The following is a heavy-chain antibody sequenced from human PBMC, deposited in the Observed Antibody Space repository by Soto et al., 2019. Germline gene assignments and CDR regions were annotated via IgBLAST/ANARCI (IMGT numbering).Heavy chain of an antibody. CDR3: ARDQTYDFWIGYHES. CDR1: GGTFSSDP. D-gene: IGHD3-3*01. J-gene: IGHJ5*02. V-gene: IGHV1-69*04. Sequence: QIQLVQSGAEVKKPGSSVKVSCKASGGTFSSDPISWVRQAPGQGPEWMGRIIPIAGITNFAQKFHGRVTLTADTSTSTAYMEVSSLRSDDTAVYYCARDQTYDFWIGYHESWGQGTLVTVSS. CDR2: IIPIAGIT.